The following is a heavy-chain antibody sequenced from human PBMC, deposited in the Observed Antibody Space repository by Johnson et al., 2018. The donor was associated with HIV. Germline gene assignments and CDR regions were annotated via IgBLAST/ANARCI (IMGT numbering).Heavy chain of an antibody. Sequence: QVQLVESGGGLIQPGGSLRLSCAASGFTVRSNYMSWVRQGPGRGLEWVSAISGSGGGIYYADSVKGRFTISRDNARNSLYLQMNSLRAEDTAVYYCARVRYSSGWPIYAFDIWGQGTVVIVSS. CDR3: ARVRYSSGWPIYAFDI. D-gene: IGHD6-19*01. CDR2: ISGSGGGI. J-gene: IGHJ3*02. V-gene: IGHV3-11*04. CDR1: GFTVRSNY.